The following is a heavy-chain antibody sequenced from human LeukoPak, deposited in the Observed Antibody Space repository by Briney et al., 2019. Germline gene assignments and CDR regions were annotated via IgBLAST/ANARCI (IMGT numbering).Heavy chain of an antibody. V-gene: IGHV3-11*01. CDR1: GFIFSEQY. CDR3: AREQKSYGTATTKTHDAFDI. CDR2: ISNSGSNI. Sequence: GGSLRLSCAASGFIFSEQYMSWIRQAPGKGLEWISYISNSGSNIYYADSVEGRFTIARDNAKNSLYLQMTGLRAADTAVYYYAREQKSYGTATTKTHDAFDIWGQGTMVTVSS. J-gene: IGHJ3*02. D-gene: IGHD2-21*02.